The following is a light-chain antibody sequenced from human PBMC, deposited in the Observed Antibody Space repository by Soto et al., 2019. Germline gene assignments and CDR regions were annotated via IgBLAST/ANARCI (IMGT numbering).Light chain of an antibody. CDR2: GAS. Sequence: EIVLTQSPGTLSLSPGERATLSCRASQSVTSNYVAWYQQTPGQAPRLLMYGASNRATGIPDRFSGTGSGTDFTLTISRLEPEDFAVYYCQQYGSSPYTFGLGTKLEIK. CDR1: QSVTSNY. CDR3: QQYGSSPYT. J-gene: IGKJ2*01. V-gene: IGKV3-20*01.